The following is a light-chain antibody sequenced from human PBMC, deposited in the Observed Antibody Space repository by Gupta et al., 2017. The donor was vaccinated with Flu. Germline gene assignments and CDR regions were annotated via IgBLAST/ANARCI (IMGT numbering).Light chain of an antibody. J-gene: IGLJ2*01. V-gene: IGLV3-21*03. Sequence: GKTLTSTCGGINIGRKSVQWYQHKPGQAPVLVVHDDSERPSGIPERFSGSNSGNTATRTVSRVEAGDEADYYCQVWDSTGDHMAFGGGTKLTVL. CDR2: DDS. CDR1: NIGRKS. CDR3: QVWDSTGDHMA.